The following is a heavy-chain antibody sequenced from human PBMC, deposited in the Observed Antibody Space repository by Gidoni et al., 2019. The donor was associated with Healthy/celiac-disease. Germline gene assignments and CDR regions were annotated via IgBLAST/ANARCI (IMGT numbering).Heavy chain of an antibody. CDR3: ARDWGHDYGGNSYYFDY. Sequence: QVQLVQSGAEVKKPGSSVKVSCKASGGTFSSYAISWVRQAPGQGFEWMGGIIPIFGTANYAKKFKGRVTITADESTSKAYMELRSLRSEDTAVYYWARDWGHDYGGNSYYFDYWGQGTLVTVSS. D-gene: IGHD4-17*01. CDR2: IIPIFGTA. V-gene: IGHV1-69*01. J-gene: IGHJ4*02. CDR1: GGTFSSYA.